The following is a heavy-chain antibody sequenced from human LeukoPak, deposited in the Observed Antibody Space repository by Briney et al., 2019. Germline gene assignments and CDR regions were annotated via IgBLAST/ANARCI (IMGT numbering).Heavy chain of an antibody. V-gene: IGHV5-51*01. D-gene: IGHD2-2*01. Sequence: GESLKISCKGSGYSFTNYWIGWVRQMPGKGLEWMGIIYPGDSDTRYIPSFQGQVTISADKSISTAYLQWSSLKASDTAMYYCARLGGYCSSTSCHPVWFDPWGQGTLVTVSS. J-gene: IGHJ5*02. CDR2: IYPGDSDT. CDR1: GYSFTNYW. CDR3: ARLGGYCSSTSCHPVWFDP.